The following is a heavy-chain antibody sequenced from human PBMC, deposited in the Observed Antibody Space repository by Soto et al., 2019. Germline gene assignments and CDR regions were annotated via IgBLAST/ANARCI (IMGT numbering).Heavy chain of an antibody. CDR1: GYTFTSYA. CDR3: ARDPYYYDSSGYGYYYFDY. V-gene: IGHV1-3*01. D-gene: IGHD3-22*01. CDR2: NNAGNGNT. J-gene: IGHJ4*02. Sequence: APVKVSCKASGYTFTSYAMDWVRQAPGQRLEWMGWNNAGNGNTKYSQKFQGRVTITRDTSASTAYMELSSLRSEDTAVYYCARDPYYYDSSGYGYYYFDYWGQGTLVTVSS.